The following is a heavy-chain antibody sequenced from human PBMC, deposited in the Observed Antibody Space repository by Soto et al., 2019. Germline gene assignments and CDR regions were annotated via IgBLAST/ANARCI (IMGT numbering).Heavy chain of an antibody. V-gene: IGHV3-23*01. Sequence: EVQLLESGGGLAQPGGSLRLSCAASGFTFSSYSMSWVRQAPGKVLEWVSGITGSGVTTYYADSVKGRFTISRDNSKNMLLLQMNSLRVEDTAIYCSTQGTTYSGTCSMDYWGQGTLVTVSS. CDR2: ITGSGVTT. D-gene: IGHD1-26*01. CDR1: GFTFSSYS. CDR3: TQGTTYSGTCSMDY. J-gene: IGHJ4*02.